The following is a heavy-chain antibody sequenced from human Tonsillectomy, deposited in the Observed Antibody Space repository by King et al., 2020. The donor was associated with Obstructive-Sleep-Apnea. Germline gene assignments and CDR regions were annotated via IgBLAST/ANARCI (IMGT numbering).Heavy chain of an antibody. D-gene: IGHD5-12*01. V-gene: IGHV3-23*04. J-gene: IGHJ4*02. CDR2: ISGSGVST. CDR1: GFTFSSYA. CDR3: AKSTGVATRGYDY. Sequence: VQLVESGGGLVQPGGSLRLSCAASGFTFSSYAMSWVRQAPGKGLEWVSAISGSGVSTYYADSVKGRFTISRDNSKNKLYLQMNSLRAEDTAVYYCAKSTGVATRGYDYWGQGTLVTVSS.